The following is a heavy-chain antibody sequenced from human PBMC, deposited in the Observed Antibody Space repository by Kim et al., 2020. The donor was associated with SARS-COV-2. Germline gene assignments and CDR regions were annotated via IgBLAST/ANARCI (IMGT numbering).Heavy chain of an antibody. Sequence: YAESVKGRVTISRDTSKKTLYLQVNSLRAEDTAMYYGARGLVNSWFGVDHWGQGTLVTVSS. V-gene: IGHV3-53*01. J-gene: IGHJ4*02. D-gene: IGHD3-10*01. CDR3: ARGLVNSWFGVDH.